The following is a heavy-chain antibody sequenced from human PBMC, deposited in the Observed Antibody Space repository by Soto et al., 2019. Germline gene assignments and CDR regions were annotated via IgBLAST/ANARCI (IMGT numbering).Heavy chain of an antibody. D-gene: IGHD4-4*01. CDR2: IYYSGST. Sequence: PSESLSLTCTVSGGSISSGGYYWSWIRQHPGKGLEWIGYIYYSGSTYYNPSLKSRVTISVDTSKNQFSLKLSSVTAADTAVYYCARQDYSNIDYWGQGTLVTVS. V-gene: IGHV4-31*03. CDR3: ARQDYSNIDY. CDR1: GGSISSGGYY. J-gene: IGHJ4*02.